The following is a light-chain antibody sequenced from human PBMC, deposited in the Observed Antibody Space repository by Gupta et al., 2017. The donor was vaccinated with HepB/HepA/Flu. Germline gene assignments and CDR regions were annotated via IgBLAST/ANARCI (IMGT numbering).Light chain of an antibody. CDR2: GAS. V-gene: IGKV3-15*01. J-gene: IGKJ2*01. Sequence: EIVMTQSPATLSVSPGERATLSCRASQSVTSNLAWYQQRPGQAPRLLFYGASTRATGIPASFSGSGSGTEFTLTISSRQSEDFAVYYCQHENDCPYTFGRGTKMEIK. CDR1: QSVTSN. CDR3: QHENDCPYT.